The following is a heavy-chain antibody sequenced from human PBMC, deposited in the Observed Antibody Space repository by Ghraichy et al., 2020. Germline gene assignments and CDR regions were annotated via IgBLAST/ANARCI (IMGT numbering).Heavy chain of an antibody. CDR3: ARDVSWFGP. J-gene: IGHJ5*02. Sequence: SETLSLTCTVSGGSISSSYWSWIRQPAGKGLEWIGRISSSGYTNYNPSLKSRVTMSVDTSRNHFSLRLSSVTAADTAVYHCARDVSWFGPWGQGTLVTVSS. CDR1: GGSISSSY. CDR2: ISSSGYT. V-gene: IGHV4-4*07.